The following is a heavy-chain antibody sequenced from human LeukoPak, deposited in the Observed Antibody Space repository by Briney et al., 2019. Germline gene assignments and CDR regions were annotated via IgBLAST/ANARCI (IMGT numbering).Heavy chain of an antibody. D-gene: IGHD3-9*01. CDR3: ARRGPELSSLRYFDWLSVPTSFDY. V-gene: IGHV4-39*01. CDR2: ICVSGST. CDR1: AGSISSSSFY. Sequence: SENLSLTCTVSAGSISSSSFYWGCIRQPPGKGLEWIGSICVSGSTYYNPSLKSRVTISVDTSKNQFSLKLRSVTAADTAVYYCARRGPELSSLRYFDWLSVPTSFDYWGQGTLVTVSS. J-gene: IGHJ4*02.